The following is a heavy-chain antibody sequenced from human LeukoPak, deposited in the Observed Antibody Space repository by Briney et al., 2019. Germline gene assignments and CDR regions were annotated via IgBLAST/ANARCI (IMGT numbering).Heavy chain of an antibody. CDR3: TVPQCGGNWFDP. J-gene: IGHJ5*02. CDR2: IRGKGYSDPP. D-gene: IGHD3-16*01. V-gene: IGHV3-73*01. CDR1: GFTFSDSA. Sequence: PGGSLRLSCAASGFTFSDSAIHWVRQASGKGLEWVGRIRGKGYSDPPAYAASVKGRFTISRDDSKSTAYLQMNSLKAEDTAVYSCTVPQCGGNWFDPWGPGTLVTVSS.